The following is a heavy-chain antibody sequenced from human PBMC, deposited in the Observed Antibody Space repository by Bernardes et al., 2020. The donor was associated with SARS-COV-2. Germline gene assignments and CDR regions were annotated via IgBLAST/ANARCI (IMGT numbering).Heavy chain of an antibody. D-gene: IGHD2-15*01. Sequence: SETLSLTCTVSGGSISSYYWSWIRQPPGKGLEWIGYIYYSGSTNYNPSLKSRVTISVDTSKNQFSLKLSSVTAADTAVYYCARGMVGSGYWFDPWGQGTLVTVSS. CDR1: GGSISSYY. CDR2: IYYSGST. J-gene: IGHJ5*02. V-gene: IGHV4-59*01. CDR3: ARGMVGSGYWFDP.